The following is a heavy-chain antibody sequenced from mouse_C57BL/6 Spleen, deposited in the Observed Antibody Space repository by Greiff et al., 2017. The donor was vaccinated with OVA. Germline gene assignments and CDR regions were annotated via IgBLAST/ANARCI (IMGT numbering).Heavy chain of an antibody. CDR3: AREVGRGGCFDY. J-gene: IGHJ2*01. D-gene: IGHD4-1*01. CDR2: INPNNGGT. Sequence: EVQLQQSGPELVKPGASVKISCKASGYTFTDYYMNWVKQSHGKSLEWIGDINPNNGGTSYNQKFKGKATLTVDKSSSTAYMELRSLTSEDSAVYYCAREVGRGGCFDYWGQGTTLTVSS. CDR1: GYTFTDYY. V-gene: IGHV1-26*01.